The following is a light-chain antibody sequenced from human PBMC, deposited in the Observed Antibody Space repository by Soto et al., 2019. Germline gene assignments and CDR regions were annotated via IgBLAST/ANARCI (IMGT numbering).Light chain of an antibody. Sequence: QSALTQPASVSGSLGQSITISCTGTSGDIGIYNFVSWFHQRPAKAPKLLIFVVHNRPSGVSDRFSASKSGNAASLTISGLQADDEGDYYCTSYTRSNTWVFGGGTKLTVL. CDR2: VVH. J-gene: IGLJ3*02. CDR1: SGDIGIYNF. CDR3: TSYTRSNTWV. V-gene: IGLV2-14*01.